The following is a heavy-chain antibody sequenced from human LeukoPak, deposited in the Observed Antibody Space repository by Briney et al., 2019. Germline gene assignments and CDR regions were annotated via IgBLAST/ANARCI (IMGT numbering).Heavy chain of an antibody. J-gene: IGHJ4*02. CDR1: GFTFSNAW. CDR3: ATPLTVTSESFDY. Sequence: GGSLRLSCAVSGFTFSNAWMNWVRQAPGRGLERVGRILSKSAGGTTDYAAPVKGRFTISRDDSKNTLYLQMNNLKIEDTGVYYCATPLTVTSESFDYWGQGTLVTVSS. V-gene: IGHV3-15*07. D-gene: IGHD4-17*01. CDR2: ILSKSAGGTT.